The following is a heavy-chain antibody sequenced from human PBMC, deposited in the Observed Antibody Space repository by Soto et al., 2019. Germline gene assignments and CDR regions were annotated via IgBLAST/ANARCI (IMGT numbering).Heavy chain of an antibody. CDR2: INTGNSS. D-gene: IGHD6-13*01. J-gene: IGHJ5*02. CDR1: GFTVSTNY. V-gene: IGHV3-53*02. Sequence: RLAQTGGGLIQPGGSLRLSCAASGFTVSTNYMGWVRQAPGKGLEWVSLINTGNSSFYADSVKGRFTISRDSSKNTXXXXXXSLRVEDTAVYYCVRVVAAAGTWGQGALVTVSS. CDR3: VRVVAAAGT.